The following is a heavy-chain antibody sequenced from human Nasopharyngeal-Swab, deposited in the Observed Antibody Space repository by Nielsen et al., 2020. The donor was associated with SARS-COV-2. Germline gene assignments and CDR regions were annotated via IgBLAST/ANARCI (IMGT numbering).Heavy chain of an antibody. V-gene: IGHV4-61*02. CDR3: ARHVPAILWFGVQSYYGMDV. J-gene: IGHJ6*02. CDR2: IYTSGST. Sequence: LRLSCTVSGGSISSGSYYWSWIRQPAGKGLEWIGRIYTSGSTNYNPSLKSRVTISVDTSKNQFSLKLSSVTAADTAVYYCARHVPAILWFGVQSYYGMDVWGQGTTVTVSS. CDR1: GGSISSGSYY. D-gene: IGHD3-10*01.